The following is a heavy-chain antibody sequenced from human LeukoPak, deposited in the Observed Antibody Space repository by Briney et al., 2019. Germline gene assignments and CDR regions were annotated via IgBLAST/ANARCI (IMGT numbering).Heavy chain of an antibody. Sequence: PSETLSLTCAVSGGSISSSDWWSWVRQPPGKGLEWIAEIYHSGNTNHNPSLKSRVTISVDKSKNQFSLKMNSVTAADTAVYYCARAASGSSWLAGMDVWGQGTTVTVSS. D-gene: IGHD6-13*01. CDR2: IYHSGNT. J-gene: IGHJ6*02. CDR3: ARAASGSSWLAGMDV. V-gene: IGHV4-4*02. CDR1: GGSISSSDW.